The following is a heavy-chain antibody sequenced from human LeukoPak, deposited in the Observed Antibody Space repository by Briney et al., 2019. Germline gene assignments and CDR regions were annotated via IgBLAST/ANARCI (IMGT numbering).Heavy chain of an antibody. D-gene: IGHD3-10*01. Sequence: GGSLRLSCGASGFTFSSFGMHWVRQAPGKGLEWVSAISGSGGSTYYADSVKGRFTISRDNSKNTLYLQMNSLRAEDTAVYYCAKDGGVRGPDYYYYMDVWGKGTTVTISS. CDR1: GFTFSSFG. CDR3: AKDGGVRGPDYYYYMDV. J-gene: IGHJ6*03. CDR2: ISGSGGST. V-gene: IGHV3-NL1*01.